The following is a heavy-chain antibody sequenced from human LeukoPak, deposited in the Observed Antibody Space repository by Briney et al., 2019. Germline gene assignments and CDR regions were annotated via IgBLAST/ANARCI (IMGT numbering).Heavy chain of an antibody. Sequence: GASVKVSCKAPGYAFTSYGISWVRQDPGQGLKWMEWISAYNGNTNYAPKLQGRVTMTTDTSTRTAYMELRSLRSDDTAVYYCAREDCSGGSCYSLSLTPVFHVFDIWGQGTMVTVSS. J-gene: IGHJ3*02. CDR1: GYAFTSYG. V-gene: IGHV1-18*01. CDR2: ISAYNGNT. CDR3: AREDCSGGSCYSLSLTPVFHVFDI. D-gene: IGHD2-15*01.